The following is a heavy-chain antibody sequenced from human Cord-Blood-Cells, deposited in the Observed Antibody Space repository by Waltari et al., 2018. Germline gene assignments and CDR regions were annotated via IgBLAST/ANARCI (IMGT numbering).Heavy chain of an antibody. V-gene: IGHV1-2*04. D-gene: IGHD6-13*01. Sequence: QVPLVQSGAEAKKPGASVQASCKAAGYTFPGYYMHWVRQPPGQGLELMGWINPNSGGTNDSQKFRGWVTMTRDTSISTAYMELSRLRSDDTAVYYCARAYSSSWYKVNWFDPWGQGTLVTVSS. CDR3: ARAYSSSWYKVNWFDP. J-gene: IGHJ5*02. CDR2: INPNSGGT. CDR1: GYTFPGYY.